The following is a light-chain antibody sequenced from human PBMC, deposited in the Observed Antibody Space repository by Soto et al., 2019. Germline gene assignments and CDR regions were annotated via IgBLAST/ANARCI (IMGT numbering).Light chain of an antibody. J-gene: IGKJ1*01. CDR1: QTISHW. CDR3: QQYNTYWT. V-gene: IGKV1-5*01. Sequence: DIHLTQSPSTLSASVGDRVTITCRASQTISHWLAWYQQKPGKAPKLLIFDASSLENGVPSRFSGSGSGTEFTLPITGLQPDDFATYYCQQYNTYWTFGQGTKVDIK. CDR2: DAS.